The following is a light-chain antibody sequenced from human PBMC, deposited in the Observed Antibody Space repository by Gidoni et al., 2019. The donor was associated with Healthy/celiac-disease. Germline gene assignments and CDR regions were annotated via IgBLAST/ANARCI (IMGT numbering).Light chain of an antibody. J-gene: IGKJ3*01. CDR1: HSISSY. V-gene: IGKV1-39*01. Sequence: DIQMTQSPSSLSASVGDRVTITCRASHSISSYLNWYQQKPGKAPKLLIYAASSLQSGVPSRFSGSGSGTDFTRTSSILQPSDFATYYCQQSYSTPFTVGPGTKVEIK. CDR2: AAS. CDR3: QQSYSTPFT.